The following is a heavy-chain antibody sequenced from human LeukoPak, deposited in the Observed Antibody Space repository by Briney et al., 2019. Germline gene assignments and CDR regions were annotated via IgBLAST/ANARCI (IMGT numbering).Heavy chain of an antibody. CDR3: VRGYCSGGSCYHFDY. V-gene: IGHV4-59*01. D-gene: IGHD2-15*01. J-gene: IGHJ4*02. Sequence: SETLSLTCTVSGASITSYYWNWIRQPPGKGLEWIGYFYYSGGDNYNPSLKSRITISVDTSKNQFSLKLSSVTAADTAVYYCVRGYCSGGSCYHFDYWGQGTLVTVSS. CDR1: GASITSYY. CDR2: FYYSGGD.